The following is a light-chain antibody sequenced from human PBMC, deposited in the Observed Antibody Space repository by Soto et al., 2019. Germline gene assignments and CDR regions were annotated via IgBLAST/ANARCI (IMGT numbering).Light chain of an antibody. V-gene: IGKV1D-12*01. CDR3: QQTDTLPST. CDR1: QVMSSW. Sequence: DIQMTQSPSSVSAAVGERVTITCRASQVMSSWLAWYQQKPGKAPKLLIFAASTLQSGVTSRFSGSGSRTDFTLTITSLQPEDIGTYYCQQTDTLPSTVGPGTRLDIK. J-gene: IGKJ5*01. CDR2: AAS.